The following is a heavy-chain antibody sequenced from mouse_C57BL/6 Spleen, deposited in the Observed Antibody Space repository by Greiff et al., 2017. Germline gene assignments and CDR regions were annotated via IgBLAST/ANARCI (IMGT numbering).Heavy chain of an antibody. D-gene: IGHD1-1*02. Sequence: QVQLQQPGAELVKPGASVKLSCKASGYTFTSYWMHWVKQRPGQGLEWIGMIHPNSGSTNYNEKFKSKATLTVDKSSSTAYMQLSSLTSEYSAVYYCAQVADYYAMDYWGQGTSVTVSS. CDR2: IHPNSGST. V-gene: IGHV1-64*01. J-gene: IGHJ4*01. CDR1: GYTFTSYW. CDR3: AQVADYYAMDY.